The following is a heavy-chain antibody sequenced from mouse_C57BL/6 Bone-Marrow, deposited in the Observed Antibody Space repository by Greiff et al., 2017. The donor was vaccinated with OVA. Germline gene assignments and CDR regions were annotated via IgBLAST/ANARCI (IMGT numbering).Heavy chain of an antibody. CDR2: IDPSDSET. Sequence: QVQLQQSGAELVRPGSSVKLSCKASGYTFTSYWMHWVKQRPIQGLEWIGNIDPSDSETHYNQKFKDKATLTVDKSSSTAYMQLSSLTSEDSAVYYCARWDYHWYFDVWGTGTTVTVSS. V-gene: IGHV1-52*01. J-gene: IGHJ1*03. D-gene: IGHD2-4*01. CDR3: ARWDYHWYFDV. CDR1: GYTFTSYW.